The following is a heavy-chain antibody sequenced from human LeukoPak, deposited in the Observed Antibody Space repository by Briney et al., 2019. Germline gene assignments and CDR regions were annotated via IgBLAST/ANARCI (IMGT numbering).Heavy chain of an antibody. CDR1: GFTFSSYS. J-gene: IGHJ4*02. Sequence: PGGSLRLSCAASGFTFSSYSMNWVRQAPGKGLEWVSSISSSSSYIYYADSVKGRFTISRDNAKNSLYLRMNSLRAEDTAAYYCARDLSLMICGVLCDYDSSGVLGYWGQGTLVTVSS. D-gene: IGHD3-22*01. CDR2: ISSSSSYI. V-gene: IGHV3-21*01. CDR3: ARDLSLMICGVLCDYDSSGVLGY.